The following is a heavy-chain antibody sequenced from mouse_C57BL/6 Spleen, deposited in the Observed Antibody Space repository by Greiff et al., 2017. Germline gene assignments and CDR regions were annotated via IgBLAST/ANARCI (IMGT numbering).Heavy chain of an antibody. CDR3: VRTGSYYAMDY. Sequence: EVQLQESGGGLVQPKGSLKLSCAASGFSFNTYAMNWVRQAPGKGLEWVARIRSKSNNYATYYADSVKDRFTISRDDSESMLYLQMNNLKTEDTAMYYCVRTGSYYAMDYWGQGTSVTVSS. CDR2: IRSKSNNYAT. V-gene: IGHV10-1*01. J-gene: IGHJ4*01. CDR1: GFSFNTYA.